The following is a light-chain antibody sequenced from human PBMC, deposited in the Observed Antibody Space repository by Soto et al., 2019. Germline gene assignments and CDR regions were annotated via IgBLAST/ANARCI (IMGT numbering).Light chain of an antibody. CDR1: QGISSD. CDR3: QQIYSIPIT. J-gene: IGKJ5*01. V-gene: IGKV1-39*01. CDR2: AAS. Sequence: IQLTQSPSSLSASVGDRVTITCRASQGISSDLNWYQQKAGKAPKLLIYAASSLQSGVPSRFSGSGSGTHFTLTISSLQPEDFATYYCQQIYSIPITLGQGTRLEIK.